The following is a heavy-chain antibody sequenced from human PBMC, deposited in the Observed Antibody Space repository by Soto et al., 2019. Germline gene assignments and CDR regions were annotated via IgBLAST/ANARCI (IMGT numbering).Heavy chain of an antibody. CDR1: GFTFSSYG. CDR3: AKAGSRGSEQWLVWSPFDY. J-gene: IGHJ4*02. Sequence: PGGSLRLSCAASGFTFSSYGMHRVRQAPGKGLEWVAVISDDGSNKYYADSVKGRFTISRDNSKTTLYLQMNSLRAEDTAVYYCAKAGSRGSEQWLVWSPFDYWGQGTLVTVSS. CDR2: ISDDGSNK. V-gene: IGHV3-30*18. D-gene: IGHD6-19*01.